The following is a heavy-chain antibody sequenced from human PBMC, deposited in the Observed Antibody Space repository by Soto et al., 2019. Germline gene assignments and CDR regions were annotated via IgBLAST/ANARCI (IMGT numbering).Heavy chain of an antibody. V-gene: IGHV4-30-4*01. CDR1: GGSISSGDYY. CDR3: ARDMDYYDSSGYSAY. Sequence: SETLSLTCTVSGGSISSGDYYWSWIRQPPGKGLEWIGYIYYSGSTYYNPSLKSRVTISVDTSKNQFSLKLSSVTATDTAVYYCARDMDYYDSSGYSAYWGQGTLVTVSS. D-gene: IGHD3-22*01. CDR2: IYYSGST. J-gene: IGHJ4*02.